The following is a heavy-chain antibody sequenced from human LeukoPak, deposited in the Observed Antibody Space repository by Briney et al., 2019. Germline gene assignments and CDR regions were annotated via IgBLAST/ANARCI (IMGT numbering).Heavy chain of an antibody. CDR2: IIPIFGTA. J-gene: IGHJ6*03. CDR3: ARATTIFGVVIPYYYMDV. CDR1: GGTFSSYA. Sequence: SVKVSCKASGGTFSSYAISWVRQAPGQGLEWMGGIIPIFGTANYAQKFQGRVTITADESTSTAYMELSSLRSEDTAVYYCARATTIFGVVIPYYYMDVWGKGTTVTVSS. D-gene: IGHD3-3*01. V-gene: IGHV1-69*13.